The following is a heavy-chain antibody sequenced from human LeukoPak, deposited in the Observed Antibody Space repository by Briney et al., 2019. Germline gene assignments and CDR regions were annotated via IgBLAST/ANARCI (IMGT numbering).Heavy chain of an antibody. V-gene: IGHV4-59*08. CDR3: ASDYGDYFASVYFDY. D-gene: IGHD4-17*01. J-gene: IGHJ4*02. CDR1: GSSISDSY. CDR2: VSDRGGT. Sequence: SETLSLTCSVSGSSISDSYWSWIRQPPGKQMEWIGFVSDRGGTTYNPSLRSRVTISVDTSKNQFSLKLSSVTAADTAVYYCASDYGDYFASVYFDYWGQGTLVTVSS.